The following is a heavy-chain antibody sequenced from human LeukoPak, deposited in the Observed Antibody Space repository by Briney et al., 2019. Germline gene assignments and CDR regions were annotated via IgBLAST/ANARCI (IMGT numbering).Heavy chain of an antibody. CDR3: AREFKRRDGYNPRPNYFDY. D-gene: IGHD5-24*01. V-gene: IGHV3-21*01. Sequence: GGSLRLSCAASGFTFSSYSMNWVRQAPGKGLEWVSSISSSSSYIYYADSVKGRFTISRDNAKNSLYLQMNSLRAEDTAVYYCAREFKRRDGYNPRPNYFDYWGQGTLVTVSS. J-gene: IGHJ4*02. CDR1: GFTFSSYS. CDR2: ISSSSSYI.